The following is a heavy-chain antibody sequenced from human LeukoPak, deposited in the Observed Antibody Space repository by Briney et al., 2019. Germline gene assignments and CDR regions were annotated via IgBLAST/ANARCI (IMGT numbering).Heavy chain of an antibody. J-gene: IGHJ4*02. V-gene: IGHV3-30*02. CDR2: IRYDGSNK. D-gene: IGHD3-10*01. Sequence: PGGSLRLSCAASGFTFSSYGMHWVRQAPGKGLEWVAFIRYDGSNKHYADSVKGRFTISRDNSKNTLYLQMNSLRAEDTAVYYCAKDLTVDYYGSGSYRYFDYWGQGTLVTVSS. CDR3: AKDLTVDYYGSGSYRYFDY. CDR1: GFTFSSYG.